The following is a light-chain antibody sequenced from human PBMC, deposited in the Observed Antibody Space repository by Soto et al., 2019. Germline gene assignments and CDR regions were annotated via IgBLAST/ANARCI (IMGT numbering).Light chain of an antibody. J-gene: IGLJ2*01. CDR3: SSYTSSSTLVV. V-gene: IGLV2-14*01. CDR2: DVS. CDR1: SSDVGGYNY. Sequence: QSALTQPASVSGSPGQSITISCIGTSSDVGGYNYVSWYQQHPGKAPKLMIYDVSNRPSGVSNRFSGSKSGNTASLTISGLHAEDEAVYYCSSYTSSSTLVVFGGGTQLTVL.